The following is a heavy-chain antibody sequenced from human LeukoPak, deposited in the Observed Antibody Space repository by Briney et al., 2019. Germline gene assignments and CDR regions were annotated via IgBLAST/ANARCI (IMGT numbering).Heavy chain of an antibody. V-gene: IGHV4-38-2*02. CDR1: GYSISSGYY. D-gene: IGHD2-15*01. CDR2: IYHSGST. CDR3: ARDRQYCSGGSCYPGYFDY. J-gene: IGHJ4*02. Sequence: SETLSLTCTVSGYSISSGYYWGWIRQPPGKGLEWIGSIYHSGSTYCNPSLKSRVTISVDTSKNQFSLKLSSVTAADTAVYYCARDRQYCSGGSCYPGYFDYWGQGTLDTVSS.